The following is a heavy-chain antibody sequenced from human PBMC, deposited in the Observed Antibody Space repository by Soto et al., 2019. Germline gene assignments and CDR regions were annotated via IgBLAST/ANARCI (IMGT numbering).Heavy chain of an antibody. Sequence: GGSMRLSCTAAGVTFSIYARSWVRQAPGKGLEWVSAISGSGGSTYYADSVKGRFTISRDNSKNTLYLQMNSLRAEDTAVYYCARAGMDVWGQGTTVTVSS. J-gene: IGHJ6*02. CDR3: ARAGMDV. CDR2: ISGSGGST. CDR1: GVTFSIYA. V-gene: IGHV3-23*01.